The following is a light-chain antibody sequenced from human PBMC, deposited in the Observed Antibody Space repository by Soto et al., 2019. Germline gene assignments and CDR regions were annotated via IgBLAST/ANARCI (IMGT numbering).Light chain of an antibody. J-gene: IGKJ2*01. CDR2: GAS. Sequence: EIVLTQSPGTLSLSPGERATLSCRASQSVSSNYLAWYQQKPGQAPRLRIYGASKRATGIPDRFSGSGAGTDFTLTISRLEPEDFAVYYCQQYGSSLYTFGQGTKLEIK. CDR3: QQYGSSLYT. CDR1: QSVSSNY. V-gene: IGKV3-20*01.